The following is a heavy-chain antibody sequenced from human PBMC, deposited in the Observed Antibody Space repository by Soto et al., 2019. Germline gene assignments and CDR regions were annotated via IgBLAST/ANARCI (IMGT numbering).Heavy chain of an antibody. D-gene: IGHD6-13*01. J-gene: IGHJ4*02. Sequence: GASVKVSCKASGYIFSSYGISWVRQAPGQGLEWMGWVSAYNGNTNYPQKLQGRVTMTTDTSTSTAYMELSSLRSEDTAVYYCARDVAALDYWGQGTLVTVSS. CDR3: ARDVAALDY. V-gene: IGHV1-18*01. CDR2: VSAYNGNT. CDR1: GYIFSSYG.